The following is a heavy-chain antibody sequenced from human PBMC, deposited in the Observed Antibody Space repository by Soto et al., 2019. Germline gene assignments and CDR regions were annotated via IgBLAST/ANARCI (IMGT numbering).Heavy chain of an antibody. CDR2: IYHRGST. V-gene: IGHV4-31*03. J-gene: IGHJ4*01. Sequence: QVQLQESGPGLVKPSQTLSLTCTVSGESISRSGSYWSWIRQHPGKGLEWIGYIYHRGSTYYNPSLKSRVTISEDTSKNPSSLKINSVTAADTAVYYCARGLQLGYWGQVTQVTVAS. CDR1: GESISRSGSY. CDR3: ARGLQLGY.